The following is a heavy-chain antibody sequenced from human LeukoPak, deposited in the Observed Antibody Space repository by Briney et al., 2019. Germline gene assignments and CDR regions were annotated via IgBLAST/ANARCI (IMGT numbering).Heavy chain of an antibody. Sequence: PGGSLRLSCAASGFTFSSYWMHRVRQAPGKGLVWVSRINSDGSSTSYADSVKGRFTISRDIAKNTLYLQMNSLRAEDTAVYYCARDRVQYCSGGSCYSSDYWGQGTLVTVSS. CDR1: GFTFSSYW. D-gene: IGHD2-15*01. CDR3: ARDRVQYCSGGSCYSSDY. J-gene: IGHJ4*02. CDR2: INSDGSST. V-gene: IGHV3-74*01.